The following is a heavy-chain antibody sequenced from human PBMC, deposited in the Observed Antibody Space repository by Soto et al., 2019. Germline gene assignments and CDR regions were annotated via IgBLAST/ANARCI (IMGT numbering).Heavy chain of an antibody. D-gene: IGHD3-9*01. V-gene: IGHV3-21*01. Sequence: GGSLRLSCAASGFTFSSYSMNWVRQAPGKGLEWVSSISSSSSYIYYADSVKGRFTISRDNAKNSLYLQMNSLRAEDTAVYYCSRYHSGYYDILTGYYMDYFGYWGQGTLVTVS. J-gene: IGHJ4*02. CDR1: GFTFSSYS. CDR3: SRYHSGYYDILTGYYMDYFGY. CDR2: ISSSSSYI.